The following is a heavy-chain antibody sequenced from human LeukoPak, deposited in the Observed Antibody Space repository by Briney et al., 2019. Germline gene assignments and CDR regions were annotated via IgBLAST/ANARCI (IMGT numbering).Heavy chain of an antibody. J-gene: IGHJ6*02. Sequence: ASVKVSCKASGYTFTSYDINWVRQATGQGLEWMGWMNPNSGNTGYAQKFQGRVTMTRNTSISTAYMELSGLRSEDTAVYYCARGVRFLEWLLRDYYYGMDVWGQGTTVTVSS. D-gene: IGHD3-3*01. V-gene: IGHV1-8*01. CDR3: ARGVRFLEWLLRDYYYGMDV. CDR2: MNPNSGNT. CDR1: GYTFTSYD.